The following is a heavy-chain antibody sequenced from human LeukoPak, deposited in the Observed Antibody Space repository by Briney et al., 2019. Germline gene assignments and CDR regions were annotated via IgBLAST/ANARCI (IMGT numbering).Heavy chain of an antibody. D-gene: IGHD2-2*01. CDR1: GGSISSSSFY. Sequence: SETLSLTCTVSGGSISSSSFYWGWIRQPPGRGLEWIGSIYYSGSTNYNPSLKSRVTISVDTSKNQFSLKLSSVTAADTAVYYCARGHQGHYYYYYMDVWGKGTTVTISS. CDR2: IYYSGST. CDR3: ARGHQGHYYYYYMDV. J-gene: IGHJ6*03. V-gene: IGHV4-39*07.